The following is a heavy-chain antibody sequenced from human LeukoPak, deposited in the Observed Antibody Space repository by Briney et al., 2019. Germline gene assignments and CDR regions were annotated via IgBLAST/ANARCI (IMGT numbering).Heavy chain of an antibody. D-gene: IGHD3-22*01. CDR1: GFTFSNAW. J-gene: IGHJ2*01. Sequence: GGSLRLSCAASGFTFSNAWMSWVRQAPGKGLEWVGRIKSKTDGGTTDYAAPVKGRFTISRDDSKNTLYLQMNSLKTEDTAAYYCTTDFYYYDSSGYGPYWYFDLWGRGTLVTVSS. CDR2: IKSKTDGGTT. CDR3: TTDFYYYDSSGYGPYWYFDL. V-gene: IGHV3-15*01.